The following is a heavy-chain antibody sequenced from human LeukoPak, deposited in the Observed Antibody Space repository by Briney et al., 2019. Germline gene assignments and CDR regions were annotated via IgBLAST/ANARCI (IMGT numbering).Heavy chain of an antibody. CDR1: GGSINNGDYY. V-gene: IGHV4-39*01. D-gene: IGHD4-17*01. Sequence: SETLSLTCSVSGGSINNGDYYWSWIRQPPGKGLEWIGSTYYSGSTYYNPSLRSRVTISVDTSKNQFSLKLSSVTAADTAVYYCARQPDADYGENWFDPWGQGTLVTVSS. CDR2: TYYSGST. CDR3: ARQPDADYGENWFDP. J-gene: IGHJ5*02.